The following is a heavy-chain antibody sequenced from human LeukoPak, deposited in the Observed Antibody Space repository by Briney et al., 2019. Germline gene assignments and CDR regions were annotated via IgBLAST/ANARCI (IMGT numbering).Heavy chain of an antibody. V-gene: IGHV4-39*01. Sequence: PSETLSLTCTVSGCSISNSGNYWGWIRPPPGKGLEWIGNINYSGSTYYNPSLKSRVTISVDTSKNQFSLKLSSVTAADTAVYYCAKTYDYDPFDFWGQGTLVTVSS. J-gene: IGHJ4*02. CDR3: AKTYDYDPFDF. D-gene: IGHD3-16*01. CDR2: INYSGST. CDR1: GCSISNSGNY.